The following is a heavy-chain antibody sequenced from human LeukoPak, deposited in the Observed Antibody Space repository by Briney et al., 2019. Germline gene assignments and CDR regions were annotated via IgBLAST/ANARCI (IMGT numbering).Heavy chain of an antibody. J-gene: IGHJ5*02. CDR2: VFPGDSDT. CDR1: GYTFTSYW. V-gene: IGHV5-51*01. D-gene: IGHD2-15*01. Sequence: GESLKISCKGSGYTFTSYWIAWVRQMPGKGLEWMGIVFPGDSDTRYSPSFQGQVTISADKSISTAYLQWSSLKASDTAMYYCARRGYCSGGSCYTNWFDPWGQGTLVTVSS. CDR3: ARRGYCSGGSCYTNWFDP.